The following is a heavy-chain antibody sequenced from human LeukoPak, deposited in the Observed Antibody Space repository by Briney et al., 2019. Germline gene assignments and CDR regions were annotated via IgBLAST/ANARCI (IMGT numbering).Heavy chain of an antibody. CDR3: ARGRGDYVWGSYRYSWFDP. J-gene: IGHJ5*02. Sequence: ASVKVSCKASGYTFTRYYMHWVRQAPGQGREWMGWINPNSGGTNYAQKFQGRVTMTRDTSISTAYMELSRLRSDDTAVYYCARGRGDYVWGSYRYSWFDPWGQGTLVTVSS. D-gene: IGHD3-16*02. CDR2: INPNSGGT. V-gene: IGHV1-2*02. CDR1: GYTFTRYY.